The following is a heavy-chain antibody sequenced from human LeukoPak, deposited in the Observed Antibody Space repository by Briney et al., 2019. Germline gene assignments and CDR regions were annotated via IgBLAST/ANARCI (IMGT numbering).Heavy chain of an antibody. V-gene: IGHV3-74*01. CDR1: GFTFSSYW. CDR2: INSDGSST. Sequence: HPGGSPRLSCAASGFTFSSYWMHWVRQAPGKGLVWVSRINSDGSSTSYADSVRGRFTISRDNAKNTLYLQMDSLRVEDTAVYYCARPMLPSQNWFDPWGQGTLVTVSS. J-gene: IGHJ5*02. CDR3: ARPMLPSQNWFDP. D-gene: IGHD2-8*01.